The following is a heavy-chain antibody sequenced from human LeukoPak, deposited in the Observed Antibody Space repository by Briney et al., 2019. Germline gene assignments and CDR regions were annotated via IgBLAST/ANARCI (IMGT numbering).Heavy chain of an antibody. D-gene: IGHD6-19*01. CDR3: AKAVGYSSGWPRFDY. Sequence: GGSLRLSCAASGFTFSSYAMSWFRQAPGKGLEWVSAISGSGGSTYYADSVKGRFTISRDNSKNTLYVQMNSLRAEDTAVYYCAKAVGYSSGWPRFDYWGQGTQVTVSS. J-gene: IGHJ4*02. CDR1: GFTFSSYA. CDR2: ISGSGGST. V-gene: IGHV3-23*01.